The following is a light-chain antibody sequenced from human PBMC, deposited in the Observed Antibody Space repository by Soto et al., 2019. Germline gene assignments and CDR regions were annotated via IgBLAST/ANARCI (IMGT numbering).Light chain of an antibody. V-gene: IGKV3-20*01. CDR3: QQYGSSQYT. J-gene: IGKJ2*01. CDR1: QSVSSSY. CDR2: GAS. Sequence: EIVLTQSPGTLSLSPGERATLSCRASQSVSSSYLAWYQQKPGQAPRLLIYGASSRATGILDRFSGSGSGTDFTLTIRRLEPEDFAVYYCQQYGSSQYTFGQGTKREIK.